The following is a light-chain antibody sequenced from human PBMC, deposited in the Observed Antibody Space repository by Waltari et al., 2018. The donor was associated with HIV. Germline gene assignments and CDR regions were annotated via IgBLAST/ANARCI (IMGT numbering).Light chain of an antibody. CDR3: QQYGSSPET. CDR1: RSVNSSY. Sequence: IVLTQSPGTLSLSPGESATLSCRASRSVNSSYLAWYQQKPGQAPRLLIYGASSRATGIPDRFSGSGSGTDFTLTISRLEPEDFAVYYGQQYGSSPETFGQGTKLEIK. CDR2: GAS. V-gene: IGKV3-20*01. J-gene: IGKJ2*01.